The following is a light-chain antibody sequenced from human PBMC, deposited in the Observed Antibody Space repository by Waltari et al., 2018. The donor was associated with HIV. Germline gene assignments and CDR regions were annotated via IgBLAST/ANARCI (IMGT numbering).Light chain of an antibody. CDR3: QQYGGSART. CDR2: DAF. J-gene: IGKJ1*01. V-gene: IGKV3-20*01. CDR1: QTVRRNY. Sequence: EIVLTQSPGTPSLSPGARVTPSCRASQTVRRNYLAWYQQKPGQAPRLLIYDAFKRATGIPVRFSGSGSGTDFTLTISRLEPEDFAVYYCQQYGGSARTFGQGTKVEI.